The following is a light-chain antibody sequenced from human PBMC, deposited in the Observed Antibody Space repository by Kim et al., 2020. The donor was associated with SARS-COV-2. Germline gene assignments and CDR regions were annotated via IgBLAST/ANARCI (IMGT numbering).Light chain of an antibody. CDR2: WAS. CDR3: HQYYSTPPT. Sequence: DIVMTQSPDSLTASLGERATITCKSSQSVLDSSNNNSYLAWYQQKPGHSPRLLIYWASTRESGDPNRFSVSGSGTDFTLTISSLQAEDVAVYFCHQYYSTPPTFGQGTKVDIK. CDR1: QSVLDSSNNNSY. J-gene: IGKJ1*01. V-gene: IGKV4-1*01.